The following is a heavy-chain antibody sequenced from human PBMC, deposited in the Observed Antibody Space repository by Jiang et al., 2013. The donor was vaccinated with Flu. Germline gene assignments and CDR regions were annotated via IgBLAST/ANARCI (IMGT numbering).Heavy chain of an antibody. CDR3: ARDDGYSVNWHPWY. CDR1: GFTFSAHA. CDR2: ISYDGSSK. D-gene: IGHD2-21*02. V-gene: IGHV3-30*04. Sequence: RLSCAASGFTFSAHAMHWVRQAPGKGLEWVAVISYDGSSKYYAGSVKGRFTISRDDSKSTLSLEMNSLRTEDTAVYYCARDDGYSVNWHPWYWGQ. J-gene: IGHJ4*02.